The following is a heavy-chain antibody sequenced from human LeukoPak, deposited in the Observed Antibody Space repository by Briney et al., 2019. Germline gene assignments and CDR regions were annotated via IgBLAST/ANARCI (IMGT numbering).Heavy chain of an antibody. V-gene: IGHV3-21*01. CDR1: GFTFSSYG. J-gene: IGHJ6*03. CDR2: IGTSGSYI. D-gene: IGHD1-26*01. Sequence: GGSLRLSCVASGFTFSSYGMNWVRQAPGKGLEWVSSIGTSGSYIYYTDSVKGRFTISRDNAKNSLYLQMNSLRAEDTAVYYCAKEGGVYSTPYYMDVWGKGTTVTASS. CDR3: AKEGGVYSTPYYMDV.